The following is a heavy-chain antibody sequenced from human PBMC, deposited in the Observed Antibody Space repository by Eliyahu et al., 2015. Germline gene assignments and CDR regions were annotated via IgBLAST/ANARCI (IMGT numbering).Heavy chain of an antibody. CDR3: AKGGFHGSTSVGFES. Sequence: EVQLAESGGGLVQSGGSLTLSCSXSGLXFNTNAMSWVRQAPGKGLGWVSGIGASGDSSYYAESVKGRFTISRDNSKKTLYLQMNSLRAGDTAIYFCAKGGFHGSTSVGFESWGQGTLVTVSS. J-gene: IGHJ4*02. CDR1: GLXFNTNA. D-gene: IGHD6-13*01. CDR2: IGASGDSS. V-gene: IGHV3-23*04.